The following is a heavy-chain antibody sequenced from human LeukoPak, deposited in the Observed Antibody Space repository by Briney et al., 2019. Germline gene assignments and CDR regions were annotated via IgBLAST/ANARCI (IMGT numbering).Heavy chain of an antibody. CDR2: ISAYNGNT. J-gene: IGHJ4*02. Sequence: EALVKVSCKASGYTFTSYGISSVRQAPGQGLEWMGWISAYNGNTNYAQKLQGRVTMTTDTSTSTAYMELRSLRSDDTAVYYCARNKEGKSLDYWGQGTLVTVSS. CDR1: GYTFTSYG. CDR3: ARNKEGKSLDY. V-gene: IGHV1-18*01.